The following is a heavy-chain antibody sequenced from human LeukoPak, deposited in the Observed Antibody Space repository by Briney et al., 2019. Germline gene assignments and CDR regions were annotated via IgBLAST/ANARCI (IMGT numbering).Heavy chain of an antibody. J-gene: IGHJ3*01. V-gene: IGHV1-2*02. CDR1: GYAFSGYY. Sequence: ASVKVSCKASGYAFSGYYMHWVRQAPGQGLEWMGWINPNSGGTNYAQNFQGRVTITRDTSITIAYTELSSLRSDDTAVYYCARDQGAFDVWGQGTMVTVSS. CDR3: ARDQGAFDV. CDR2: INPNSGGT.